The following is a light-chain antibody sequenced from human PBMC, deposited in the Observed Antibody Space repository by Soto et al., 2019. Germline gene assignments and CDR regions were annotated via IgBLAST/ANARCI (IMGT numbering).Light chain of an antibody. Sequence: IVMTQSPATLSVSPGERATLSCRASQSVFSSLAWYQQKPGQAPRLLIYGAATRATGVPARFSGSGSGTEFTLTINSLQSEDFAIYYCQPYNNWPLTFGGGTKVESK. CDR1: QSVFSS. J-gene: IGKJ4*01. V-gene: IGKV3-15*01. CDR2: GAA. CDR3: QPYNNWPLT.